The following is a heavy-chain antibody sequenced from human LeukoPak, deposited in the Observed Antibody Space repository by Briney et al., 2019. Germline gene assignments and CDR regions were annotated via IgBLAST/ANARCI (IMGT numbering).Heavy chain of an antibody. CDR2: FDPRGGGK. D-gene: IGHD3-10*01. J-gene: IGHJ4*02. V-gene: IGHV1-24*01. CDR3: TTEHFRGSGTLAY. Sequence: ASVKVSCKVSGYILSQLSIHWVRQTPGKGLEWMGGFDPRGGGKIYAQTLQGRVSMTEDTSTNTAYMALGSLTFDDTAICHCTTEHFRGSGTLAYWGQGTLVTVSS. CDR1: GYILSQLS.